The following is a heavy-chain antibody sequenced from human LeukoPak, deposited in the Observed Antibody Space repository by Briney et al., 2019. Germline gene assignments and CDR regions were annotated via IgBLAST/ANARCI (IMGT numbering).Heavy chain of an antibody. CDR3: ARICYDTTGPFAAFDI. CDR1: GFTFGRYA. J-gene: IGHJ3*02. V-gene: IGHV3-64*02. Sequence: PGGSLRLSCAISGFTFGRYAMYWVRQAPGKGLEFVSGISSDGGSTYYADSVKGRFTISRDNSKNTLFLQMGSLRPEDMAVYFCARICYDTTGPFAAFDIWGQGTMVTVSS. D-gene: IGHD3-22*01. CDR2: ISSDGGST.